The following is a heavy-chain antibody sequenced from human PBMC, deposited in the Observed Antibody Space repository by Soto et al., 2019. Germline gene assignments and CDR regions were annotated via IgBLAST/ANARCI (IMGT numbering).Heavy chain of an antibody. D-gene: IGHD3-3*01. CDR3: ASQRTECLILDS. CDR2: ISSISSTI. Sequence: EVQLVESGGGLVQPGGSLRLSCAASGFTFSSYSMNWVRPAPGKGLEWVSYISSISSTIYYAVSVKGRFTISRENAKISLYPQMTTLGASDTVVEYGASQRTECLILDSWGQGTMATVSS. J-gene: IGHJ4*02. V-gene: IGHV3-48*01. CDR1: GFTFSSYS.